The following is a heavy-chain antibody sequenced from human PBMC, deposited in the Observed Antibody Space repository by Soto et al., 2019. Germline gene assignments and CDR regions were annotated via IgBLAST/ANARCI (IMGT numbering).Heavy chain of an antibody. J-gene: IGHJ5*02. CDR3: ARGQRFSDWFDP. D-gene: IGHD3-3*01. Sequence: PSETLSLTCIVSGGTIIGYYWTWIRQPAGKGLEWIGRIYSSENTKYNPSLQSRVTMSLDTSNNQFSLRLTSVTAADTAVYYCARGQRFSDWFDPWGQGTLVTVSS. V-gene: IGHV4-4*07. CDR2: IYSSENT. CDR1: GGTIIGYY.